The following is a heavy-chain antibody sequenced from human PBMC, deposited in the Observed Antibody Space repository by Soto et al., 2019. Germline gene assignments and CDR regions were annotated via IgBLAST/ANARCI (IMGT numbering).Heavy chain of an antibody. CDR3: ARGGGHGDYRGGCWFDP. J-gene: IGHJ5*02. Sequence: SETLSLTCTVSGGSISSGGYYWSWVRQHPGKGLEWIGYIYYSGSTYYNPSLKSRVTISVDTSKNQFSLKLSSVTAADTAVYYCARGGGHGDYRGGCWFDPWGQGTLVTVSS. D-gene: IGHD4-17*01. V-gene: IGHV4-31*03. CDR2: IYYSGST. CDR1: GGSISSGGYY.